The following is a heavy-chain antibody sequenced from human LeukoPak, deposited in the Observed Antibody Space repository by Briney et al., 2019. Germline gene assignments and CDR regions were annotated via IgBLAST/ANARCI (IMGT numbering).Heavy chain of an antibody. J-gene: IGHJ1*01. V-gene: IGHV3-48*01. Sequence: GGSLRLSCAASGFTFSSYSMNWVRQAPGKGLEWVSYISSSSSTIYYGDSVKGRFTISRDNAKNSLYLQMNSLRAEDTAVYYCARDPPSGTTDFQHWGQGTLVTVSS. CDR1: GFTFSSYS. CDR2: ISSSSSTI. D-gene: IGHD1-7*01. CDR3: ARDPPSGTTDFQH.